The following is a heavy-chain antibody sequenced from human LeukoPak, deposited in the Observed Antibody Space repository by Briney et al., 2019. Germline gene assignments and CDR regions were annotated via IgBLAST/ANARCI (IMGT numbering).Heavy chain of an antibody. CDR3: ARDLWYSSGWSPDWFDP. J-gene: IGHJ5*02. CDR2: ISSSSSYI. Sequence: GGSLRLSCAASGFTFSSYSLNWVRQAPGKGLEGVSSISSSSSYIYYADSVKGRFTISRDNAKNSLYLQMNSLRAEDTAVYYCARDLWYSSGWSPDWFDPWGQGTLVTVSS. V-gene: IGHV3-21*01. CDR1: GFTFSSYS. D-gene: IGHD6-19*01.